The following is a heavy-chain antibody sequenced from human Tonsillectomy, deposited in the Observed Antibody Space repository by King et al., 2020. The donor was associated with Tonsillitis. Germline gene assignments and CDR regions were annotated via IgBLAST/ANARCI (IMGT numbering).Heavy chain of an antibody. D-gene: IGHD1-1*01. J-gene: IGHJ4*02. CDR3: ARGRTVFDY. V-gene: IGHV4-34*01. Sequence: VQLQQWGAGLLKPSETLSLTCAVYGGSFSDYYWSWIRQPPGKGLEWIGEINHSGSTNYNPSLKSRLTLSVDTSTNQFSLDLSSVTAADTAVYYCARGRTVFDYWGQGTLVTVSS. CDR2: INHSGST. CDR1: GGSFSDYY.